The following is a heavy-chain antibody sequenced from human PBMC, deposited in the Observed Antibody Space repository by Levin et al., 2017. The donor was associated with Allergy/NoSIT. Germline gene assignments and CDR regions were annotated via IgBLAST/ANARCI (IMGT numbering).Heavy chain of an antibody. CDR1: GFTVSNNY. CDR3: ARVRNILWFGELSGTYFDY. J-gene: IGHJ4*02. D-gene: IGHD3-10*01. CDR2: IYSGGST. V-gene: IGHV3-66*01. Sequence: VASVKVSCAASGFTVSNNYMSWVRQAPGKGLEWVSVIYSGGSTYYADSVKGRFTISRDNSKNTLYLQMNSLRAEDTAVYYCARVRNILWFGELSGTYFDYWGQGTLVTVSS.